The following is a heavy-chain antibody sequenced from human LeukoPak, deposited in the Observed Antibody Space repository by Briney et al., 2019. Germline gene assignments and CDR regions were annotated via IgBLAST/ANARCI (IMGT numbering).Heavy chain of an antibody. Sequence: GGSLRLSCAASGFTFSSYWMSWVRQAPGKGLEWVANIKQDGSEKYYVDSVKGRFTISRDNAKNSLYLQMNSLRAEDTAVYYCAREGYSYGYVSDYYYYMDVWGKGTTVTVSS. V-gene: IGHV3-7*01. CDR1: GFTFSSYW. J-gene: IGHJ6*03. D-gene: IGHD5-18*01. CDR2: IKQDGSEK. CDR3: AREGYSYGYVSDYYYYMDV.